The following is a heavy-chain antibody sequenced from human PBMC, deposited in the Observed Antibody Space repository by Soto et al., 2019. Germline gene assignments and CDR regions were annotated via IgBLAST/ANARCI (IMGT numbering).Heavy chain of an antibody. V-gene: IGHV3-23*01. Sequence: LRLSCSASGFTFRSYAIHWVRQAPGKGLEWVSTILVGGSTHYPDSVKGRFTISRDNSKNTVFLQMNSLTAGDTAVYYCAKATATGGGAFDICGQGTMVTVSS. D-gene: IGHD2-8*02. CDR1: GFTFRSYA. CDR3: AKATATGGGAFDI. J-gene: IGHJ3*02. CDR2: ILVGGST.